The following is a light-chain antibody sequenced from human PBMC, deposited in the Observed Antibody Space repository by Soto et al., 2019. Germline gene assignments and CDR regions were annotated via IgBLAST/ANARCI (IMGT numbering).Light chain of an antibody. CDR1: SSNIGNNY. CDR3: GTWASSLSASNHV. V-gene: IGLV1-51*02. CDR2: ENN. Sequence: QSVLTQPPSVSAAPGQKVTISCSGSSSNIGNNYVSWYEQLPGTAPKLLIYENNKRPSGIPARFSGSKSGTSATLGITGLPTGDELDYYCGTWASSLSASNHVFGTGTKVPVL. J-gene: IGLJ1*01.